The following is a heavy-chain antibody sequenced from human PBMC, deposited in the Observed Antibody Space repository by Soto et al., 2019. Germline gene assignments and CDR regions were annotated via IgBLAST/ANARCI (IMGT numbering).Heavy chain of an antibody. CDR1: GFSISSGYY. D-gene: IGHD6-19*01. CDR2: MYYSGTT. CDR3: AKNGQWLVELFDQ. J-gene: IGHJ4*02. Sequence: SETLSLTCAVSGFSISSGYYWGWIRQPPGKGLEWIASMYYSGTTYYNPSLKSRVAISVDTSKNQLSLKLRAVTAADTAIYYCAKNGQWLVELFDQWGQRTQVTVSS. V-gene: IGHV4-38-2*01.